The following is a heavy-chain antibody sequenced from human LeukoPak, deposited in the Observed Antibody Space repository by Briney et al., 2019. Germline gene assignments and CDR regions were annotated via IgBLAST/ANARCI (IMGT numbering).Heavy chain of an antibody. Sequence: GGSLRLSCAASGFTFSSYAMHWVRQAPGKGLEWVAVISYDGSNKYYADSVKGRFTISRDNSKNTLYLQMNSLRAGDTAVYYCARSDYYGSGSYAFDIWGQGTMVTVSS. CDR1: GFTFSSYA. D-gene: IGHD3-10*01. V-gene: IGHV3-30*04. CDR3: ARSDYYGSGSYAFDI. CDR2: ISYDGSNK. J-gene: IGHJ3*02.